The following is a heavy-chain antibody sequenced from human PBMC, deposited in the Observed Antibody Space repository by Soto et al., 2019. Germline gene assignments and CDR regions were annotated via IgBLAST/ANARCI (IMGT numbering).Heavy chain of an antibody. CDR1: GYTFSAYY. CDR3: ARDPIGGGAPYYFDF. CDR2: INTDSGDT. J-gene: IGHJ4*02. V-gene: IGHV1-2*02. Sequence: QVQLVQSGAEVRKPGGSVKVSCKASGYTFSAYYMYWVRQTPRHGLEWMGGINTDSGDTHYAQKFQGRVTMTRDTSIGTAYMELTSLTSDDTAVYYCARDPIGGGAPYYFDFWGRGPLVTVSS. D-gene: IGHD3-10*01.